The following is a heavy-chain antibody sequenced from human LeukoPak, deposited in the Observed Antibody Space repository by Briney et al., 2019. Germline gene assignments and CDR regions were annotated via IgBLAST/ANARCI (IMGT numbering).Heavy chain of an antibody. V-gene: IGHV3-49*04. Sequence: GGSLRLSCTASGFTFGDHAMSWVRQAPGKGLEWVTFIRSKTHGETTEYAASVKGRLTISRDDSKSIAYLQMNSLKTEDTAVYYCTRGRSGWYTISDYWGQGTLVTVSS. CDR2: IRSKTHGETT. CDR1: GFTFGDHA. D-gene: IGHD6-19*01. CDR3: TRGRSGWYTISDY. J-gene: IGHJ4*02.